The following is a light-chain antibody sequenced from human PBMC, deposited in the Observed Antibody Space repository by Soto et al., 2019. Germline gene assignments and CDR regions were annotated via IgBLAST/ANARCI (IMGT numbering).Light chain of an antibody. CDR3: QQRNNWPLT. J-gene: IGKJ4*01. V-gene: IGKV3-11*01. Sequence: EIVLTQSPATLSLSPGERATLSCRASQSISSHLAWYQQKPGQAPRLLMYDASNRATGIPARFSGGGSGTDFTLTISSLEPEDXAVYYCQQRNNWPLTFXXGTXX. CDR2: DAS. CDR1: QSISSH.